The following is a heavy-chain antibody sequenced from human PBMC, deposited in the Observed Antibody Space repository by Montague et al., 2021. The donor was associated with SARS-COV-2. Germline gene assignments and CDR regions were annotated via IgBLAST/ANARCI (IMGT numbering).Heavy chain of an antibody. J-gene: IGHJ4*02. V-gene: IGHV2-5*01. D-gene: IGHD3-9*01. Sequence: PALVKPTQTLTLTCTFSGFSLSTPNVGVGWIRQPPGKALEWVAVIYSNDEKRYSPSLRNRLTITKDTAKNQVVLSLTYVDPVDTATYYCAHLIRYYDIFTDIPFDYWGQGSQVTVSS. CDR1: GFSLSTPNVG. CDR3: AHLIRYYDIFTDIPFDY. CDR2: IYSNDEK.